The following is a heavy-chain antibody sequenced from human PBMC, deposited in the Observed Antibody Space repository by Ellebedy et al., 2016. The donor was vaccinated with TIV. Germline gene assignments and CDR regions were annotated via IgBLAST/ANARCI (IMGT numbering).Heavy chain of an antibody. CDR1: GFTFSTYW. CDR2: IKLDGSEK. V-gene: IGHV3-7*01. D-gene: IGHD5-18*01. CDR3: ARDRLRDTGMVNYYFYGMDV. Sequence: PGGSLRLSCTTSGFTFSTYWMSWVRQAPGKGLEWVANIKLDGSEKYYVDSVKGRFTISRDNARNSLFLQMNSLRAEDTAVYYCARDRLRDTGMVNYYFYGMDVWGQGTTVTVSS. J-gene: IGHJ6*02.